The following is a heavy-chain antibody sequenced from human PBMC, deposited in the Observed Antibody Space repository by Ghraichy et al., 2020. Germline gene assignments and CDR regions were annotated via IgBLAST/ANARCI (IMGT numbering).Heavy chain of an antibody. D-gene: IGHD4-11*01. CDR2: IYSGGTT. J-gene: IGHJ4*02. CDR3: ATSPVKYYFDC. V-gene: IGHV3-53*01. CDR1: GFTFTNNY. Sequence: ETLSLTCAASGFTFTNNYMTWVRQAPGRGLEWVSLIYSGGTTYYADSVQGRFTISRDNSKNTIYLQMNSLRAEDTAVYYCATSPVKYYFDCWGQGTLVTVSS.